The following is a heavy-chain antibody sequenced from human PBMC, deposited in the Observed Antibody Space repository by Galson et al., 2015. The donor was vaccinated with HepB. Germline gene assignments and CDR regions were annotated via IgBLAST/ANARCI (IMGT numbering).Heavy chain of an antibody. CDR2: TSFDGSIN. D-gene: IGHD3-16*01. J-gene: IGHJ4*02. V-gene: IGHV3-30*18. Sequence: SLRLSCAASGFTFSNYGMHWVRQAPGKGLEWVAQTSFDGSINYSVDSVKGRFTVSRDNSKNTVYLHMSGLTTEDTAVYYCAKDASDVVLMIFLPPGPYFDSWGQGTLVTVSS. CDR3: AKDASDVVLMIFLPPGPYFDS. CDR1: GFTFSNYG.